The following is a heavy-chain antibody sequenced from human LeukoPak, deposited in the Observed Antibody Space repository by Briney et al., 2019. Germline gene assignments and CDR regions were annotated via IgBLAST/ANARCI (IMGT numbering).Heavy chain of an antibody. Sequence: GASVKVSCKASGGTFSSYAISWVRQAPGQGLEWMGRIIPILGIANYAQKFQGRVTITADKSTSTAYMELNSLRSEDTAVYYCARGSYSNYVGASYYFDYWGQGTLVTVSS. CDR1: GGTFSSYA. D-gene: IGHD4-11*01. V-gene: IGHV1-69*04. CDR3: ARGSYSNYVGASYYFDY. J-gene: IGHJ4*02. CDR2: IIPILGIA.